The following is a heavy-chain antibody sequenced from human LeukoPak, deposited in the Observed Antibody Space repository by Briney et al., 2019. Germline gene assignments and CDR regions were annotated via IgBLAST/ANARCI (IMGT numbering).Heavy chain of an antibody. CDR1: GYSISSGCY. Sequence: SETLSLTCTVSGYSISSGCYWGWIRQPPGKGLEWIGRIYTSGGTNYNPSLKSRITVSVDTSRNQLSLKLRSVTAAHTAVYYCARARIAAAGTWAFDIWGQGTTVTVSS. CDR2: IYTSGGT. D-gene: IGHD6-13*01. J-gene: IGHJ3*02. V-gene: IGHV4-38-2*02. CDR3: ARARIAAAGTWAFDI.